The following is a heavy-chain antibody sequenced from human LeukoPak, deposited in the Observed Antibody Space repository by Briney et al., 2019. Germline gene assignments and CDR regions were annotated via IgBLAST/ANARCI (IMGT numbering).Heavy chain of an antibody. CDR1: GYTFTGYY. CDR2: INPNSGGT. J-gene: IGHJ4*02. V-gene: IGHV1-2*02. D-gene: IGHD1-26*01. CDR3: ARGSIVGATFDYFDY. Sequence: ASVKVSCKASGYTFTGYYMHWVRQAPGQGLEWMGWINPNSGGTNYAQKLQGRVTMTRDTSISTAYMELSRLRSDDTAVYYCARGSIVGATFDYFDYWGQGTLVTVSS.